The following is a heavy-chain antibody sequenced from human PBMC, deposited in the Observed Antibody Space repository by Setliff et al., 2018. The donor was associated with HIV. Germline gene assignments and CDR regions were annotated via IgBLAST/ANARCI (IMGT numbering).Heavy chain of an antibody. CDR3: ARCYYDSSGPTDAFDI. J-gene: IGHJ3*02. CDR1: GYTFTDYF. D-gene: IGHD3-22*01. V-gene: IGHV1-2*02. CDR2: IHPYTGDT. Sequence: ASVKVSCKASGYTFTDYFIHWILQAPGKGLEWMGWIHPYTGDTDQGQKVQGRLTMTRDTSRSTVYMELSSLRSEDTAVYYCARCYYDSSGPTDAFDIWGQGTVVTVSS.